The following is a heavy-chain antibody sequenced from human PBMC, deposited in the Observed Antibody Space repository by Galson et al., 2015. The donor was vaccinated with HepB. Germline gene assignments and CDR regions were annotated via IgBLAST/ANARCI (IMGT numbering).Heavy chain of an antibody. CDR2: INTNTGNP. J-gene: IGHJ5*02. CDR3: ARGVRDFDWLSTNWFDP. D-gene: IGHD3-9*01. Sequence: SVKVSCKASGYTFTSYAMNWVRQAPGQGLEWMGWINTNTGNPTYAQGFTGRFVFSLDTSVSTAYLQISSLKAEDTAVYYCARGVRDFDWLSTNWFDPWGQGTLVTVSS. V-gene: IGHV7-4-1*02. CDR1: GYTFTSYA.